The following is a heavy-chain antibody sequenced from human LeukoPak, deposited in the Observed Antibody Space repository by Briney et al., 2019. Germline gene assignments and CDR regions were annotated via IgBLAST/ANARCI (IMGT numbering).Heavy chain of an antibody. D-gene: IGHD6-19*01. CDR3: AKDGRRIAVAGTCWFDP. V-gene: IGHV3-9*01. CDR2: ISWNSGSI. J-gene: IGHJ5*02. Sequence: PGRSLRLSCAASGFTFDDYAMHWVRQAPGKGLERVSGISWNSGSIGYADSVKGRFTISRDNAKNSLYLQMNSLRAEDTALYYCAKDGRRIAVAGTCWFDPWGQGTLVTVSS. CDR1: GFTFDDYA.